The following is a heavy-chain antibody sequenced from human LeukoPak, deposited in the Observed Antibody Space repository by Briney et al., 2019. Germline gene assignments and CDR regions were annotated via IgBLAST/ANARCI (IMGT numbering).Heavy chain of an antibody. CDR2: IYYSGNT. J-gene: IGHJ4*02. V-gene: IGHV4-39*01. Sequence: SETLSLTCTVSAGSISSDSYYWGWIRQPPGKGLEWIGTIYYSGNTYYNPSLKSRLTISVDTSKNQFSLKLSSVTAADTAVYYCARLELRWLQFPGVGGLGFDYWGQGTLVTVSS. D-gene: IGHD5-24*01. CDR3: ARLELRWLQFPGVGGLGFDY. CDR1: AGSISSDSYY.